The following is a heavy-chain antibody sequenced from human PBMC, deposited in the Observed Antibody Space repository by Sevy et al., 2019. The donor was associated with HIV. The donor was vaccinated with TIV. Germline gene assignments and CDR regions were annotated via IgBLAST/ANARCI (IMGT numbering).Heavy chain of an antibody. D-gene: IGHD1-1*01. CDR1: GFTFSSYE. Sequence: GGSLRLSCAVSGFTFSSYEMNWVRQAPGKGLEWVSSISSRSSYIYYTDSVKGRFITSRDDAKNSLYLDMHSLRVEDTAVYYCAKNPVWDDGSSPIDYWGQGTLVTVSS. V-gene: IGHV3-21*01. CDR2: ISSRSSYI. J-gene: IGHJ4*02. CDR3: AKNPVWDDGSSPIDY.